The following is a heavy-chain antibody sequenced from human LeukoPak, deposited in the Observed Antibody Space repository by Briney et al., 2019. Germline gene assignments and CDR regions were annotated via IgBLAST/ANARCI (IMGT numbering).Heavy chain of an antibody. CDR3: SREKFGWFDP. J-gene: IGHJ5*02. V-gene: IGHV1-18*01. CDR1: GYTFTTYG. CDR2: INPYNGNR. D-gene: IGHD3-10*01. Sequence: ASVKVSCKASGYTFTTYGITWVRQAPGQGLEWLGWINPYNGNRKYAQKFQGRVTLTTDTSTTTAYMELRSLISDDTAVYYCSREKFGWFDPWGQGTLVTVSS.